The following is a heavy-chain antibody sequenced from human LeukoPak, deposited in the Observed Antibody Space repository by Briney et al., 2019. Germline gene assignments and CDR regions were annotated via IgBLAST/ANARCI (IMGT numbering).Heavy chain of an antibody. V-gene: IGHV5-51*01. CDR3: ARQSKQQLEDWFDP. D-gene: IGHD6-13*01. CDR2: IYPGDSDT. Sequence: GESLKISCKASGYSFTSYWIAWVRQTPGKGLEWMGIIYPGDSDTRYSPSFQGQVTISVDKSISTAYLQWSSLKASDTAIYFCARQSKQQLEDWFDPWGQGTLVTVSS. CDR1: GYSFTSYW. J-gene: IGHJ5*02.